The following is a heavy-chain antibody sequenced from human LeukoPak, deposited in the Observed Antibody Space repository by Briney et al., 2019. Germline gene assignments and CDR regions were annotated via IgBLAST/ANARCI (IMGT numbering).Heavy chain of an antibody. CDR3: ARDVPYSGSYYENWFDP. J-gene: IGHJ5*02. CDR2: IIPIFGTA. CDR1: GGTFSSYA. Sequence: GSSVKVSCKASGGTFSSYAISWVRQAPGQGLEWMGGIIPIFGTANYAQKFQGRVTITADESTSTAYMELSSLRSEDTAVYYCARDVPYSGSYYENWFDPWGQGTLVTVSS. V-gene: IGHV1-69*01. D-gene: IGHD1-26*01.